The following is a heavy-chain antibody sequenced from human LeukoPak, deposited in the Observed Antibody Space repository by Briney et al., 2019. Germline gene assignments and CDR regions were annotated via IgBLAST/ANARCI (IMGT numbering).Heavy chain of an antibody. CDR3: ASNRGYSGYDWTSLDY. CDR2: IIPILGIA. D-gene: IGHD5-12*01. CDR1: GYTFTGYY. Sequence: ASVKVSCKASGYTFTGYYMHWVRQAPGQGLEWMGWIIPILGIANYAQKFQGRVTITADKSTSTAYMELSSLRSEDTAVYYCASNRGYSGYDWTSLDYWGQGTLVTVSS. J-gene: IGHJ4*02. V-gene: IGHV1-69*10.